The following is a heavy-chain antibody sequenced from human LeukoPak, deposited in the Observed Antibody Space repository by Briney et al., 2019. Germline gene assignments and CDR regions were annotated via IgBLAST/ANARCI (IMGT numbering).Heavy chain of an antibody. D-gene: IGHD1-26*01. V-gene: IGHV3-21*04. CDR2: ISSSSSYI. CDR1: GFTFSSYS. Sequence: GGSLRLSCAASGFTFSSYSMNWVRQAPGKGLEWVSSISSSSSYIYYADSVKGRFTISRDNAKNSLYLQMNSLRAEDTAVYYCAKDVMNSGSWGDYWGQGTLVTVSS. J-gene: IGHJ4*02. CDR3: AKDVMNSGSWGDY.